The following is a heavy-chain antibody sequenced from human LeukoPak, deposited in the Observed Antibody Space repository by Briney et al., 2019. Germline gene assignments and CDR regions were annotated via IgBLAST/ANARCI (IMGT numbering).Heavy chain of an antibody. D-gene: IGHD5-18*01. J-gene: IGHJ5*02. CDR3: ARDAPWVDTAMVTGGHWFDP. CDR1: GGTFSSYA. Sequence: GASVKVSCKASGGTFSSYAISWVRQAPGQGLEWMGGIIPIFGTANYAQKFQGRVTITADESTSTAYMELSSLRSEDTAVYYCARDAPWVDTAMVTGGHWFDPWGQGTLVTVSS. CDR2: IIPIFGTA. V-gene: IGHV1-69*13.